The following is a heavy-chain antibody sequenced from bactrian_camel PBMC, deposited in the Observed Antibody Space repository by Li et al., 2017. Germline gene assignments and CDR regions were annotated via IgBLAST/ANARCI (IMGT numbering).Heavy chain of an antibody. CDR1: GFDFSTYG. CDR3: VRDGATSAGLWSDY. J-gene: IGHJ4*01. CDR2: IYTGDGRT. Sequence: VQLVESGGGLVLPGGSLRLSCAASGFDFSTYGMSWVRQAPGKGLEWVSTIYTGDGRTNSADSVKGRFTMSRDNAKNMLYLQLNSLKTEDTAVYYCVRDGATSAGLWSDYWGQGTQVTV. D-gene: IGHD1*01. V-gene: IGHV3S40*01.